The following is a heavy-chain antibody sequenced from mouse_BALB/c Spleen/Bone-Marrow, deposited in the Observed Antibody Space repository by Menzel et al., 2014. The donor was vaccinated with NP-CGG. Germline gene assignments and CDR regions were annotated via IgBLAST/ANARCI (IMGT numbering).Heavy chain of an antibody. Sequence: EVKLVESGGGLVQPGGSLRLSCATSGFTFTDYYMSWVRQPPGKALEWLGFIRNKGKGYTTEYSASVKGRFTISRDNSQNILYLQMNTLRAEDSATYYCARDINYDIYWYFDVWGAGTTVTVSS. CDR1: GFTFTDYY. V-gene: IGHV7-3*02. D-gene: IGHD2-4*01. CDR3: ARDINYDIYWYFDV. J-gene: IGHJ1*01. CDR2: IRNKGKGYTT.